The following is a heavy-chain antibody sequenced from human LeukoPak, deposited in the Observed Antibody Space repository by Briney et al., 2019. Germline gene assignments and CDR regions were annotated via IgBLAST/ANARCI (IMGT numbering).Heavy chain of an antibody. CDR2: IYTSGST. CDR3: ARDQLPQNSSSWYRLNWFDP. J-gene: IGHJ5*02. CDR1: GGSISSSSYY. Sequence: SETLSLTCTVSGGSISSSSYYWGWIRQPPGKGLEWIGSIYTSGSTNYNPSLKSRVTMSVDTSKNQFSLKLSSVTAADTAVYYCARDQLPQNSSSWYRLNWFDPWGQGTLVTVSS. D-gene: IGHD6-13*01. V-gene: IGHV4-39*07.